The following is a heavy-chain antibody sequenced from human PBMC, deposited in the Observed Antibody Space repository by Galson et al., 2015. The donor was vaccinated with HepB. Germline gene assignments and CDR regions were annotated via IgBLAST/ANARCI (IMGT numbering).Heavy chain of an antibody. CDR3: AKDLIVGDSIIQGIIKD. CDR2: ISGSGDRT. V-gene: IGHV3-23*01. J-gene: IGHJ4*02. D-gene: IGHD3-10*01. Sequence: SLRLSCAASGFTFSNYAMGWVRQAPGKGLEWVSVISGSGDRTYYADSVEGRFTISRDNSKNTLFLQMNSLRAEDTALFHCAKDLIVGDSIIQGIIKDWGQGTLVTVSS. CDR1: GFTFSNYA.